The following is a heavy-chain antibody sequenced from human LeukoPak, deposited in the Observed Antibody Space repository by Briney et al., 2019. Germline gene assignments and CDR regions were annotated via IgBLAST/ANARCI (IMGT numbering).Heavy chain of an antibody. CDR1: GFTFSSYW. Sequence: PGGSLRLSCAASGFTFSSYWMSWVRQAPGKGLEWVANTKQDGSEKYYMDSVKGRFTIARDNAKTSLYLQMDSLRAEDTAVYYCARAETTPFQFDYWGQGILVAVSS. D-gene: IGHD4-11*01. J-gene: IGHJ4*02. V-gene: IGHV3-7*01. CDR3: ARAETTPFQFDY. CDR2: TKQDGSEK.